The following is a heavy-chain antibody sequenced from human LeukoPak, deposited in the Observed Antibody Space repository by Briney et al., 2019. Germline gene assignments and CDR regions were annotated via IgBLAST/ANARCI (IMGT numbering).Heavy chain of an antibody. D-gene: IGHD6-19*01. V-gene: IGHV1-69*13. CDR1: GGTFSSYA. CDR2: IIPIFGTA. J-gene: IGHJ3*02. Sequence: AVKVSCKASGGTFSSYAISWVRQAPGQGLEWMGGIIPIFGTANYAQKFQGRVTITADESTSTAYMELSSLRSEDTAVYYCASPSSVRSDAFDIWGQGTMVTVSS. CDR3: ASPSSVRSDAFDI.